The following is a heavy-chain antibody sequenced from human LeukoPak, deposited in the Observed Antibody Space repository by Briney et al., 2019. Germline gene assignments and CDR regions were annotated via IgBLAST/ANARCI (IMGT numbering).Heavy chain of an antibody. CDR2: IYPGDSDT. CDR1: GYSFTSYC. Sequence: GESLKISCKGSGYSFTSYCIGWVRQMPGKGVGWRGIIYPGDSDTRYSPSFQGQVTISADKSISTAYLQWSSLKASDTAMYYCARLPITIFGVVEYYFDYWGQGTLVTVSS. CDR3: ARLPITIFGVVEYYFDY. J-gene: IGHJ4*02. D-gene: IGHD3-3*01. V-gene: IGHV5-51*01.